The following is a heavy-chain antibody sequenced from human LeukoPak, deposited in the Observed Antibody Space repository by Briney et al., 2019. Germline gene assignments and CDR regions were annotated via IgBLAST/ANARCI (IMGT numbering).Heavy chain of an antibody. CDR1: GFTFSAYS. Sequence: GGSLRLSCAASGFTFSAYSMNWVRQAPGKGLEWVSFISGGGGTIYYADSVKGRFTISRDNAKNSLHLQMDSLRVEDTAVYYCARNQEIDYYDSSGFYWGVEYWGQGTLVTVSS. J-gene: IGHJ4*02. CDR3: ARNQEIDYYDSSGFYWGVEY. V-gene: IGHV3-48*01. D-gene: IGHD3-22*01. CDR2: ISGGGGTI.